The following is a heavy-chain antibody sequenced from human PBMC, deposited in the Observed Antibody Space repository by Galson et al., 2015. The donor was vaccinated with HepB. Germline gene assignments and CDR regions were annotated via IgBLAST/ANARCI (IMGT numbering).Heavy chain of an antibody. Sequence: SLRLSCAASAASGFTFSSYAMHWVRQAPGQGLEWVAVISYDGSNKYYADSVKGRFTISRDNSKNMLSLQLDSLRVEDTALYYCARAIAARPAGSLWYWGQGTLVTVSS. CDR2: ISYDGSNK. CDR1: GFTFSSYA. D-gene: IGHD6-6*01. J-gene: IGHJ4*02. V-gene: IGHV3-30-3*01. CDR3: ARAIAARPAGSLWY.